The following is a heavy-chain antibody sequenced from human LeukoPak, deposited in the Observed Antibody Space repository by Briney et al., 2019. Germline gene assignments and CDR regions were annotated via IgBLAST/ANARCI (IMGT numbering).Heavy chain of an antibody. J-gene: IGHJ5*02. CDR3: ARDTYYDFWSGYSRTGFDP. V-gene: IGHV1-18*01. D-gene: IGHD3-3*01. Sequence: SVKVSCTASGYTFTIYGISWGRQGPGQGLGWMGCICAYNGITNYAQTLQGRVTMTTDTSTSTAYLELRSLRSDDTGVYYCARDTYYDFWSGYSRTGFDPWGQGTLVTVSS. CDR1: GYTFTIYG. CDR2: ICAYNGIT.